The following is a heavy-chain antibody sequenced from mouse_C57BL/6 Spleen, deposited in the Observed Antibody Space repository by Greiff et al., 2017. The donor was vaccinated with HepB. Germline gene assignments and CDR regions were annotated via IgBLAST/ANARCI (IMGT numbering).Heavy chain of an antibody. J-gene: IGHJ2*01. CDR2: ISSGGSYT. D-gene: IGHD1-1*01. CDR1: GFTFSSYG. V-gene: IGHV5-6*01. CDR3: ARHGGVVAYYFDY. Sequence: EVQGVESGGDLVKPGGSLKLSCAASGFTFSSYGMSWVRQTPDKRLEWVATISSGGSYTYYPDSVKGRFTISRDNAKNTLYLQMSSLKSEDTAMYYCARHGGVVAYYFDYWGQGTTLTVSS.